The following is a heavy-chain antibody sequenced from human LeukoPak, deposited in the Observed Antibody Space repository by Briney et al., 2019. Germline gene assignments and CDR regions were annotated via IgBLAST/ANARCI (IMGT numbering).Heavy chain of an antibody. CDR2: IKSKTDGETT. J-gene: IGHJ4*02. Sequence: GGSLRLSCAASGFTFTNSWMTWVRQAPGKGLEWVGRIKSKTDGETTDYAAPVKGRFTISRDDSKNTLYLQMNSLKTEDTAVYYCTTLDYYDLLSLFYWGQGTLVTVSS. V-gene: IGHV3-15*01. CDR3: TTLDYYDLLSLFY. D-gene: IGHD3-22*01. CDR1: GFTFTNSW.